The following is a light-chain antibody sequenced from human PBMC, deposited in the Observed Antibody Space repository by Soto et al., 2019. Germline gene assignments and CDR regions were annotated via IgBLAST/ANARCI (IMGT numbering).Light chain of an antibody. CDR3: HQYDNAPQT. CDR2: GAS. Sequence: EIVLTQAPAALSLYPGERGTLSCRASQSVSSSYLAWYQQKPGQAPRVLIYGASKRATGIPDRFSGSGSGTDFSLTISRLEPEDFAVYYCHQYDNAPQTYGQGTKVDIK. V-gene: IGKV3-20*01. CDR1: QSVSSSY. J-gene: IGKJ2*01.